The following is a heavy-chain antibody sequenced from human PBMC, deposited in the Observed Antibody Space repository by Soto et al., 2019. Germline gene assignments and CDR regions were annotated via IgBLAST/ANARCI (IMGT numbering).Heavy chain of an antibody. Sequence: SGPTLVNPTQTLTLTCTFSGFSLSTSGVGVGWIRQPPGKALEWLALIYWDDDKRYSPSLKSRLTITKDTSKNQVVLTMTNMDPVDTATYYCAHNGDCSGGSCYLEYFQHWGQGTLVTVSS. V-gene: IGHV2-5*02. J-gene: IGHJ1*01. CDR3: AHNGDCSGGSCYLEYFQH. D-gene: IGHD2-15*01. CDR1: GFSLSTSGVG. CDR2: IYWDDDK.